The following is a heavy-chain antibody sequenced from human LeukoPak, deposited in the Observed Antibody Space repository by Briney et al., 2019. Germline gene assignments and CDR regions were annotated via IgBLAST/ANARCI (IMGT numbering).Heavy chain of an antibody. CDR2: ISAYNGNT. J-gene: IGHJ4*02. CDR3: ARSRKSYGDYTPADY. D-gene: IGHD4-17*01. CDR1: GYTFTSYG. Sequence: ASVKVSCKASGYTFTSYGISWVRQAPGQGLEWMGWISAYNGNTNYAQKLQGRVTMTTDTSTSTAYMELRSLRSDDTAVYYCARSRKSYGDYTPADYWGQGTLVTVSS. V-gene: IGHV1-18*01.